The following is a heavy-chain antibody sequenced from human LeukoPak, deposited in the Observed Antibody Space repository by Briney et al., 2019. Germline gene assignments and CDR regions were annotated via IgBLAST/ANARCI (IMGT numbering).Heavy chain of an antibody. Sequence: ASVKVSCKTSGNTFTRYAMNWVRQAPGQGLEWMGIINPSGGSTSYAQKFQGRVTMTRDTSTSTVYMELSSLRSEDTAVYYCAAINSYGKTFDYWGQGTLVTVSS. J-gene: IGHJ4*02. D-gene: IGHD5-18*01. CDR3: AAINSYGKTFDY. V-gene: IGHV1-46*01. CDR1: GNTFTRYA. CDR2: INPSGGST.